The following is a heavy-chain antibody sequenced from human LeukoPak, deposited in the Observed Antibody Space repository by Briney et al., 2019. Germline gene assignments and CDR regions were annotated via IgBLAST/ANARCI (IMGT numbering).Heavy chain of an antibody. CDR1: GGSISSYY. V-gene: IGHV4-59*01. D-gene: IGHD1-26*01. CDR3: ARGGTVRNGMDV. CDR2: IYYSGST. J-gene: IGHJ6*02. Sequence: SETLSLTCTVSGGSISSYYWSWIRQPPGKGLEWIGYIYYSGSTNYNPSLKSRVTISVDTSRNQFSLKLSSVTAADTAVYYCARGGTVRNGMDVWGQGTTVTVPS.